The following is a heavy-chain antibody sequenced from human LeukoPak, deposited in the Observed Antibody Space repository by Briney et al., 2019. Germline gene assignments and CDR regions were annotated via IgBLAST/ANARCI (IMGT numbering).Heavy chain of an antibody. CDR2: IYHSGST. Sequence: SETLSLTCTVSGYSISSGYYWGWIRQPPGKGLEWIGSIYHSGSTYYNPSLKSRVTTSVDTSKNQFSLKLSSVTAADTAVHYCAGGITMVRGPMYYFDYWGQGTLVTVSS. V-gene: IGHV4-38-2*02. J-gene: IGHJ4*02. CDR3: AGGITMVRGPMYYFDY. CDR1: GYSISSGYY. D-gene: IGHD3-10*01.